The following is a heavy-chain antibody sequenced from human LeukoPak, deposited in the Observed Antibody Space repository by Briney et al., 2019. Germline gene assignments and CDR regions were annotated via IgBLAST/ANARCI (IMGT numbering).Heavy chain of an antibody. D-gene: IGHD3-22*01. Sequence: GGSLRLSCATSGFIFSRYWMSWVRQAPGKGLEWVVNINQDESEKNYVDSVKGRFTISRDNSKNTLYLQMNSLRAEDTAVYYCARDYYDSSGYYYVGDYWGQGTLVTVSS. V-gene: IGHV3-7*01. CDR2: INQDESEK. CDR1: GFIFSRYW. J-gene: IGHJ4*02. CDR3: ARDYYDSSGYYYVGDY.